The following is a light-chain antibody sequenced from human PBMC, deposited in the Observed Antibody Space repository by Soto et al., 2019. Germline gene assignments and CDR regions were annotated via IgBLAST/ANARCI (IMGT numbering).Light chain of an antibody. CDR1: SSDVGGYNY. J-gene: IGLJ1*01. CDR3: CSYAGSNNYV. Sequence: QSVLSHPPSVCWSPGHSVTISCAGTSSDVGGYNYVSWYQQHPGKAPKLMIYDVSKRPSGVPDRFSGSKSGNTASLTISGLQAEDEADYYCCSYAGSNNYVFGTGTKVTAL. CDR2: DVS. V-gene: IGLV2-11*01.